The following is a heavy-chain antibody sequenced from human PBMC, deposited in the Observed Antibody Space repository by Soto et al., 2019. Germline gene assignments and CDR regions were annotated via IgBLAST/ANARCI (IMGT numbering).Heavy chain of an antibody. V-gene: IGHV4-59*01. D-gene: IGHD3-16*01. J-gene: IGHJ5*02. Sequence: SSETLSLTCTVSNGSMTNYYWTWIRQPPGKGLEWIGYIHNSGSTNYNPSLQSRVTISVDTAKSQFSLRMTYVTAADTAVYYCARVGGDGQKYVVFDPWGQGTLVTVSS. CDR3: ARVGGDGQKYVVFDP. CDR1: NGSMTNYY. CDR2: IHNSGST.